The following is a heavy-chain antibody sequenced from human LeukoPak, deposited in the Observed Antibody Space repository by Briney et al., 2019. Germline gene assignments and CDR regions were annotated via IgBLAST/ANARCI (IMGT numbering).Heavy chain of an antibody. CDR1: GFIFSDYS. Sequence: GGSLRLSCAASGFIFSDYSMNWVRQAPGKGLEWVSNIRGSASGLGSGMYYADSVKGRFTISRDDAKNSLYLQMSSLRAEDTAFYYCARNNNWGFDYWGQGALVTVSS. V-gene: IGHV3-48*04. CDR3: ARNNNWGFDY. D-gene: IGHD7-27*01. CDR2: IRGSASGLGSGM. J-gene: IGHJ4*02.